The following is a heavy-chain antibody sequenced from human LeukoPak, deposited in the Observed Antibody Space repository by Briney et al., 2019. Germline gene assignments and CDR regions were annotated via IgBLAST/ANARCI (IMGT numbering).Heavy chain of an antibody. CDR2: INPTGDST. CDR3: ARWAGARPGGYYDFWTGPYDY. J-gene: IGHJ4*02. D-gene: IGHD3-3*01. V-gene: IGHV1-46*01. CDR1: GDTFTNYY. Sequence: GASVKVSCKASGDTFTNYYMHWVRHAPGQGLEWMGIINPTGDSTRYAQKFQGRVTMTRDTSTSTVYMELSSLRSEDTAVYYCARWAGARPGGYYDFWTGPYDYWGQGSLVTVSS.